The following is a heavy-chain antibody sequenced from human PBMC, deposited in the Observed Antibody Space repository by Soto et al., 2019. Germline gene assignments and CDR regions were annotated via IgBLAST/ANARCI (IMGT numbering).Heavy chain of an antibody. CDR2: IWYDGKNT. J-gene: IGHJ4*02. D-gene: IGHD5-12*01. V-gene: IGHV3-33*01. CDR1: GFTFRTYG. CDR3: ARDRSGYDQTPDY. Sequence: QVQLVESGGGMVQPGRSLRLSCAASGFTFRTYGMHWVRQAPGKGLEWVAVIWYDGKNTYYADSVKGRFTISRDNSKNILYLQMNSLRAEDTAVYYCARDRSGYDQTPDYWGQGTLVTVSS.